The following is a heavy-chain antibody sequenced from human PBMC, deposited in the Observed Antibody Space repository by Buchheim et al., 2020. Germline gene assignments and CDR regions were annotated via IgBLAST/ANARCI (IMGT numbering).Heavy chain of an antibody. CDR2: INSDGSST. Sequence: EVQLVESGGGLVQPGGSLRLSCAASGFTFSSYWMHWVRQAPGKGLVWVSRINSDGSSTSYVDSVKGRFTISRDNAKNTLYLQMNSLRAEDTAVYYCARDSIVVVPAANNWFDPWGQGTL. CDR1: GFTFSSYW. J-gene: IGHJ5*02. D-gene: IGHD2-2*01. CDR3: ARDSIVVVPAANNWFDP. V-gene: IGHV3-74*01.